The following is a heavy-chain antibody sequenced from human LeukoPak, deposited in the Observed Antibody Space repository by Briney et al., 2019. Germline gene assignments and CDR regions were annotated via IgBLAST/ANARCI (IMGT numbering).Heavy chain of an antibody. Sequence: VASVKVSCKASGYTFSDYSITWVRQAPGQALEWMGWISPYNADTNYAQNFQGRVTMTTDRSTRTAYMELRNLRSDDTAVYYCARVTTVTRSPWSWGPKKIGQEVNWFDPWGQGTLITVS. CDR2: ISPYNADT. CDR3: ARVTTVTRSPWSWGPKKIGQEVNWFDP. D-gene: IGHD4-17*01. CDR1: GYTFSDYS. V-gene: IGHV1-18*01. J-gene: IGHJ5*02.